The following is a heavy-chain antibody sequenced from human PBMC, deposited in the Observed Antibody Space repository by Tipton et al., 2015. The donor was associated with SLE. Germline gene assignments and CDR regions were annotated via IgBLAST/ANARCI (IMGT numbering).Heavy chain of an antibody. CDR2: IYSSSGTT. CDR1: GGSISSYY. Sequence: PRLVKPSETLSLTCTVSGGSISSYYWNWIRQPPGKGLDLIGNIYSSSGTTYSNPLLQSRVTLSMDTSKNQFSLRLRSVTAADTALYYCARVFWRYDSGGPLGGFDLWGQGAMVTVSS. V-gene: IGHV4-59*12. CDR3: ARVFWRYDSGGPLGGFDL. D-gene: IGHD3-22*01. J-gene: IGHJ3*01.